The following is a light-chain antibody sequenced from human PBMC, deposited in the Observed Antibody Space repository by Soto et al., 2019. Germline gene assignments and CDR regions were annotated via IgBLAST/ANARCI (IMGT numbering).Light chain of an antibody. J-gene: IGLJ3*02. Sequence: QSVLTQPASISGSPGQSITISCAGTGSAVGSYNLVSWYQQHPGKAPNLIIYEGNKRPSGVSRRFSGSKSDNTASLTISGLQAEDEAEYYCCSYVDTSAFVRFGGGTQLTVL. V-gene: IGLV2-23*03. CDR1: GSAVGSYNL. CDR3: CSYVDTSAFVR. CDR2: EGN.